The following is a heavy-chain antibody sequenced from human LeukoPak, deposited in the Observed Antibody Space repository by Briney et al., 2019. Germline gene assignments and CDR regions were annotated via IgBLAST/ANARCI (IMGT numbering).Heavy chain of an antibody. Sequence: AASVKVSCKASGGTFSSYAFSWVRQAPGQGLEWMGGIIPIFGTANYAQKFQGRVTITTDESTSTAYMELSSLRSEDTAVYYCATGDIAVAPREYWGQGTLVTVSS. V-gene: IGHV1-69*05. CDR2: IIPIFGTA. CDR1: GGTFSSYA. CDR3: ATGDIAVAPREY. D-gene: IGHD6-19*01. J-gene: IGHJ4*02.